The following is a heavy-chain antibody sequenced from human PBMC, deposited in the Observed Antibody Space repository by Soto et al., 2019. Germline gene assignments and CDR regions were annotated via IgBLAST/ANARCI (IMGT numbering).Heavy chain of an antibody. V-gene: IGHV3-66*01. J-gene: IGHJ6*02. CDR3: ARDPGDRNGMSV. CDR2: IYRGGGR. Sequence: EVQVVESGGDLVQPGGSLRLSCAASGFTVSDDYMNWVRQAPGKGLEWVSVIYRGGGRYYADSVKGRFTISRDNSKNMVYLQMNSLRAEDTAVYYCARDPGDRNGMSVWGQGTTVPVSS. CDR1: GFTVSDDY. D-gene: IGHD1-26*01.